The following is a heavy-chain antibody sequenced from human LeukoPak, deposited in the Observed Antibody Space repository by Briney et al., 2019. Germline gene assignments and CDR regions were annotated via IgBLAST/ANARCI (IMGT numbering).Heavy chain of an antibody. CDR1: GFRLTEYG. CDR3: AKDPVNHCASSVCYGLQS. D-gene: IGHD3-22*01. V-gene: IGHV3-30*02. Sequence: GGSLRLSCAASGFRLTEYGIHWVRQAPGKGLEWLCFIRYDDREYYADSMKGRFTISRDNSKNTLFLQMHSLRSEDTAVYYCAKDPVNHCASSVCYGLQSWGQGTLVIVSS. J-gene: IGHJ5*02. CDR2: IRYDDRE.